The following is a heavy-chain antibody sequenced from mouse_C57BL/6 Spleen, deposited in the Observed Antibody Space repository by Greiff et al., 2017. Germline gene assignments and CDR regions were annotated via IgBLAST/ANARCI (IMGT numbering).Heavy chain of an antibody. Sequence: DVHLLESGADLVKPGASLKLSCAASGFTFSSYGMSWVRQTPDKGLEWVGTISSGGSDTYYPDSVKGRFTISRDNAKNTVYLQMSSLKSEDTAVYYCARQGSSRVLDYWGQGTSVTVSS. CDR1: GFTFSSYG. V-gene: IGHV5-6*01. D-gene: IGHD3-3*01. CDR2: ISSGGSDT. CDR3: ARQGSSRVLDY. J-gene: IGHJ4*01.